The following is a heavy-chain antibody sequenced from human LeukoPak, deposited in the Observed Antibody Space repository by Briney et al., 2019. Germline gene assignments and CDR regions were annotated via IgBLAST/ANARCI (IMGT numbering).Heavy chain of an antibody. CDR1: GFIFSHFG. Sequence: QPGRSLRLSCATSGFIFSHFGMRWVRQAPGKGLEWVAAIQFDGSQKYFADSVKGRSTISRDKSKTTMYLQMDTLTAEDTAVYYCARDSCLIKTCLYYWGQGTLVTVSS. V-gene: IGHV3-33*01. CDR2: IQFDGSQK. D-gene: IGHD3-10*01. J-gene: IGHJ4*02. CDR3: ARDSCLIKTCLYY.